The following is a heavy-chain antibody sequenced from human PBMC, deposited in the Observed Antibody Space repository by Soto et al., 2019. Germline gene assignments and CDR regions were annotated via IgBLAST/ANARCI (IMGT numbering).Heavy chain of an antibody. CDR3: ATVRWELHDAFDI. D-gene: IGHD1-26*01. CDR2: IYHSGMT. Sequence: QVQLQESGPGLVKPSQTLSLTCTVSGGSISTGGYYWSWIRQHPGRGLEWIGYIYHSGMTFSNPSLQSRVAILIDTSKNKFSPKLSSVTAADTAVYYCATVRWELHDAFDIWGQGTMVSVSS. CDR1: GGSISTGGYY. J-gene: IGHJ3*02. V-gene: IGHV4-31*03.